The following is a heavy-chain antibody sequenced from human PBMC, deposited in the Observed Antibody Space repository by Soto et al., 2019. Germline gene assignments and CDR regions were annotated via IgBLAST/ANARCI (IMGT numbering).Heavy chain of an antibody. D-gene: IGHD6-25*01. CDR3: AYSAGYNSGWPKGGFAY. V-gene: IGHV3-23*01. CDR2: ISGSGGNT. CDR1: GFTFSDYA. J-gene: IGHJ4*02. Sequence: GGSLRLSCATSGFTFSDYALSWVRQAPTQGLEWVSTISGSGGNTYYADSVKGRFTVSRDNSKNTLYLQMNSLRAEDSAVFYCAYSAGYNSGWPKGGFAYWGPGTLVTVSS.